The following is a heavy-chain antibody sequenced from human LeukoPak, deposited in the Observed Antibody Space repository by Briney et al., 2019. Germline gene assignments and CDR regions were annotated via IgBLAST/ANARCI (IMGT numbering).Heavy chain of an antibody. Sequence: PSETLSLTCTVSGGSISSSSYYWGWIRQPPGKGLEWIGSIYYSGSTYYNPSLKSRVTISVDTSKNQLSLKLNSVTAADTAVYYCASQPYYDILTGYSHFDYWGQGTLVTVSS. CDR3: ASQPYYDILTGYSHFDY. V-gene: IGHV4-39*01. J-gene: IGHJ4*02. CDR1: GGSISSSSYY. CDR2: IYYSGST. D-gene: IGHD3-9*01.